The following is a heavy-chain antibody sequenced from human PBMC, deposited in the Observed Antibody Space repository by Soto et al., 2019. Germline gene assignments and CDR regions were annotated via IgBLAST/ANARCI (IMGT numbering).Heavy chain of an antibody. CDR1: GGSISSDY. J-gene: IGHJ4*02. CDR2: IYYSGST. Sequence: PSETLSLTCSFSGGSISSDYWSWIRQPPGKGLEWIRYIYYSGSTNYNPSLKSRVTISVDTSKNQFFLKLSSVSAADTAVYYCARDRGGGDLDYWGQGTLVTVSS. CDR3: ARDRGGGDLDY. V-gene: IGHV4-59*01. D-gene: IGHD2-21*02.